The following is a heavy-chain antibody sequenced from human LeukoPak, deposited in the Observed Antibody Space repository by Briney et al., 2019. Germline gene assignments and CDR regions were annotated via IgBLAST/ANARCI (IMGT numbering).Heavy chain of an antibody. J-gene: IGHJ4*02. V-gene: IGHV3-20*04. CDR1: GFTFSSYW. CDR2: INWNGGST. Sequence: GGSLRLSCAASGFTFSSYWMHWVRQAPGKGLEWVSGINWNGGSTGYADSVKGRLTISRDNAKNSLYLQMNSLRAEDTALYYCARDIGYCSSTSCYEDYWGQGTLVTVSS. D-gene: IGHD2-2*01. CDR3: ARDIGYCSSTSCYEDY.